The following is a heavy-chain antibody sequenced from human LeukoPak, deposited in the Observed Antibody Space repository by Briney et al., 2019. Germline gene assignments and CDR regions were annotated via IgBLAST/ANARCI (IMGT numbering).Heavy chain of an antibody. V-gene: IGHV3-64*04. Sequence: PGGSLRLSCSASGFTFSTYAMHWVRQAPGKGLEYVSAISSNGGGTYYADSVKGRFTISRDNSKNTLYLQMNSLRAEDTAVYYCANSYEYSSGWYYFDYWGQGTLVTVSS. CDR3: ANSYEYSSGWYYFDY. J-gene: IGHJ4*02. D-gene: IGHD6-19*01. CDR2: ISSNGGGT. CDR1: GFTFSTYA.